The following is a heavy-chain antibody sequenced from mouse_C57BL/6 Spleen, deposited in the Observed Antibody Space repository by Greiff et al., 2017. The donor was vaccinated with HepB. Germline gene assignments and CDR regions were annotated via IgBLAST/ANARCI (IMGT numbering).Heavy chain of an antibody. CDR1: GFTFSDYG. J-gene: IGHJ4*01. CDR2: ISSGSSTI. D-gene: IGHD2-1*01. V-gene: IGHV5-17*01. CDR3: ARPLYYGNPYYYAMDY. Sequence: EVQLVESGGGLVKPGGSLKLSCAASGFTFSDYGMHWVRQAPEKGLEWVAYISSGSSTIYYADTVKGRFTISRDNAKNTLFLQMTSLRSEDTAMYYCARPLYYGNPYYYAMDYWGQGTSVTVSS.